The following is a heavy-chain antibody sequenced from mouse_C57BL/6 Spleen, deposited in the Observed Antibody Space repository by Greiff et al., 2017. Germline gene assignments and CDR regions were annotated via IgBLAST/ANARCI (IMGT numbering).Heavy chain of an antibody. D-gene: IGHD1-1*01. J-gene: IGHJ3*01. CDR3: ARFITTGGFAC. Sequence: VQLQQPGTELVKPGASVKLFCKASGYTFTSYWMHWVKQRPGQGLEWIGNINPRNGGTNYDEKFKSKATLTVDKSSSTAYMQLSSLTSEDSAVYYCARFITTGGFACWSRRTLVTVSA. V-gene: IGHV1-53*01. CDR2: INPRNGGT. CDR1: GYTFTSYW.